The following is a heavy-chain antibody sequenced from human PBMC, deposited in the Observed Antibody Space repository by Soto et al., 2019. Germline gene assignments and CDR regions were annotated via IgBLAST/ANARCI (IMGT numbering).Heavy chain of an antibody. CDR2: ISWNSDTI. D-gene: IGHD3-16*01. V-gene: IGHV3-9*01. CDR1: GFTFEHYA. J-gene: IGHJ1*01. CDR3: AEAGGRGSCYGGSEH. Sequence: EVQVVESGGDFVQPGRSLRLSCAGSGFTFEHYAMHWVRQAPGKGLEWVSGISWNSDTIGYADSVKGRFTISRDNAKRSVNLQMDSLGPGDTALYYCAEAGGRGSCYGGSEHWGQGTLVTVSS.